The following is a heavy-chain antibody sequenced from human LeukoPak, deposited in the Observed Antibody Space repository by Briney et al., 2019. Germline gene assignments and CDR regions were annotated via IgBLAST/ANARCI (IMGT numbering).Heavy chain of an antibody. Sequence: GGSLRLPCAASGFTFSSYWMNWVRQAPGKGLEWVANIKQDGTDKYYVDSVKGRFTISRDNAKSSLYLQMDSLRVEDTAVYYCARDSSMGRYWGQGTLVTVSS. J-gene: IGHJ4*02. CDR2: IKQDGTDK. V-gene: IGHV3-7*01. D-gene: IGHD2-2*01. CDR1: GFTFSSYW. CDR3: ARDSSMGRY.